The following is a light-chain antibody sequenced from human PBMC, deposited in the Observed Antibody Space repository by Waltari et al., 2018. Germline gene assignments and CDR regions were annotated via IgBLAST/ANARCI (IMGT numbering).Light chain of an antibody. V-gene: IGLV2-23*02. CDR3: FSYAGSNSFA. CDR2: DVS. J-gene: IGLJ2*01. CDR1: SNDIGSYNF. Sequence: QSALTQPASVSGSPGQSITVSCIGTSNDIGSYNFVSWFQQHPGRAPKLMIYDVSERPLGVSNRFSCSKSGNPASLTISGLQAEDEADYYCFSYAGSNSFAFGGGTRVTVL.